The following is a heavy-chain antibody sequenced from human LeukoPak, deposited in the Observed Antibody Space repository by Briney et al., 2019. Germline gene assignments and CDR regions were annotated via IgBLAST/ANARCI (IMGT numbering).Heavy chain of an antibody. J-gene: IGHJ4*02. CDR3: VKSLTKGVKDSSSWF. CDR2: ISSNGGST. CDR1: GFTFSSYA. D-gene: IGHD6-13*01. Sequence: QPGGSLRLSCSASGFTFSSYAMHWVRQAPGKGLEYVSAISSNGGSTYYADSVKGRFTISSDNSKNTLYLQMSSLRAEDTAVYYCVKSLTKGVKDSSSWFWGQGTLVTVSS. V-gene: IGHV3-64D*06.